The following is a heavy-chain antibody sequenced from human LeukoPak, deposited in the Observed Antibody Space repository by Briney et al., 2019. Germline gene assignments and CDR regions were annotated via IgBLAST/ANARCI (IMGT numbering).Heavy chain of an antibody. V-gene: IGHV1-18*01. Sequence: GASVKVSCKASGYTFTSYGISWVRQAPGQGLEWMGWISAYNGNTNYAQKLQGRVTMTTDTSTSTAYMELRSLRSDDTAVYYCARDLYYYDSSGYYPSDYWGQGTLVTVSS. D-gene: IGHD3-22*01. J-gene: IGHJ4*02. CDR3: ARDLYYYDSSGYYPSDY. CDR1: GYTFTSYG. CDR2: ISAYNGNT.